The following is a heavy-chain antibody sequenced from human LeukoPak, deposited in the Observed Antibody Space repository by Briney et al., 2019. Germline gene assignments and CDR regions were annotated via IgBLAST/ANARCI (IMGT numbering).Heavy chain of an antibody. J-gene: IGHJ4*02. Sequence: SETLSLTCNVSGGSISSYYWTWIRQPPGKGLEWIGYIYYSGSTNYNPSLKSRVTISVDTSKNQFTLKLSSVTAADTAVYYCARGRYGWLPFDYWGQGTLVTVSS. CDR1: GGSISSYY. V-gene: IGHV4-59*01. CDR3: ARGRYGWLPFDY. CDR2: IYYSGST. D-gene: IGHD3-16*01.